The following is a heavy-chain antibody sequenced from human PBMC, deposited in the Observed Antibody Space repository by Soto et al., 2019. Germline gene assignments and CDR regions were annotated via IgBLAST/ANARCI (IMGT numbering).Heavy chain of an antibody. V-gene: IGHV1-18*04. CDR2: ISAHNRDT. CDR3: ATEPIYYNDGSGYYPLGH. Sequence: ASVKVSCKASGYSFATYGFSWVRQAPGQGLECVGWISAHNRDTHYSQKFQGRVTLTTDTSTNTGYMELRSLTSDDTAVYFCATEPIYYNDGSGYYPLGHWGQGTLVTVSS. CDR1: GYSFATYG. J-gene: IGHJ4*02. D-gene: IGHD3-22*01.